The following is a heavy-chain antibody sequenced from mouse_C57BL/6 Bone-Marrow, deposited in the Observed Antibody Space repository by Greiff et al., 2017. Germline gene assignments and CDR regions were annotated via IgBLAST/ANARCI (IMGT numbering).Heavy chain of an antibody. V-gene: IGHV5-17*01. D-gene: IGHD1-1*01. CDR3: ARTTVAPYWYFDV. CDR1: GFTFSDYG. Sequence: DVKLVESGGGLVKPGGFLKLSCAASGFTFSDYGMHWVRQAPEKGLEWVAYISSGSSTIYYADTVKGRFTISRDNAKNTLFLQMTSLRSEDTAMYYCARTTVAPYWYFDVWGTGTTVTVSS. CDR2: ISSGSSTI. J-gene: IGHJ1*03.